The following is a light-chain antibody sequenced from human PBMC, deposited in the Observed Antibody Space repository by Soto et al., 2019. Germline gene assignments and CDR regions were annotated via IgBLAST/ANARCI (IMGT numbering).Light chain of an antibody. Sequence: QSALTQPPSVSAAPGQKVTISCSGSSSNIGNNYVSWYQQLPETAPKLLIYDNNKRPSGIPDRFSGSKSGTSATLGITGLQTGDEADYYCGTWDSSLSAVVFGGGTQLTVL. CDR1: SSNIGNNY. V-gene: IGLV1-51*01. CDR3: GTWDSSLSAVV. CDR2: DNN. J-gene: IGLJ2*01.